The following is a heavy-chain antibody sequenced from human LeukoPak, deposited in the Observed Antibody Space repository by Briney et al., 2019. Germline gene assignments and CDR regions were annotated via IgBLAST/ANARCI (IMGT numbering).Heavy chain of an antibody. CDR3: ARDGSALRAYRFGQHDY. Sequence: GGSLRLSCAASGFSFSNYAMHWVRQAPGKGLEWVSLIWYDGSNKYYADSVMGRFTISRDNSKNTLYLQMNSLRAEDTAVYYCARDGSALRAYRFGQHDYWGQGTLVTVSS. CDR1: GFSFSNYA. CDR2: IWYDGSNK. J-gene: IGHJ4*02. V-gene: IGHV3-33*01. D-gene: IGHD3-16*01.